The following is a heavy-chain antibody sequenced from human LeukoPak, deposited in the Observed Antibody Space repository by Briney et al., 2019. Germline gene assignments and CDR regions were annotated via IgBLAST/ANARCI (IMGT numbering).Heavy chain of an antibody. Sequence: GGSLRDSCAASGFTFSGYWISWVRQGPGKGLEWVANIKKDGSEKYYVDSVMGRFTISKDNAQNSLSLQMNSLRAEDTAVYYCARVVFGAVDYWGGGSGDPVSS. J-gene: IGHJ4*02. V-gene: IGHV3-7*05. CDR1: GFTFSGYW. CDR2: IKKDGSEK. CDR3: ARVVFGAVDY. D-gene: IGHD3-10*01.